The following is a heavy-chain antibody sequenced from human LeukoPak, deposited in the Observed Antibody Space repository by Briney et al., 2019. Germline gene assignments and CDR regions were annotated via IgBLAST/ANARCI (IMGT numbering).Heavy chain of an antibody. V-gene: IGHV3-48*01. Sequence: GSLRLSCAASGSTFSSYSMNWVRQAPGKGLEWVSYISSSSSTIYYADSVKGRFTISRDNAKNSLYLQMNSLRAEDTAVYYCASGVGSSQFDYWGQGTLVTVSS. CDR1: GSTFSSYS. J-gene: IGHJ4*02. D-gene: IGHD2-8*01. CDR2: ISSSSSTI. CDR3: ASGVGSSQFDY.